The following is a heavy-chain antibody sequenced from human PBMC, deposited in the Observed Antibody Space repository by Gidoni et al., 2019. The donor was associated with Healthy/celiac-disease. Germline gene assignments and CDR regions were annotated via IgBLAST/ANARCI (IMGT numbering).Heavy chain of an antibody. CDR3: ARHRRDDFWSGYYINYYFDY. J-gene: IGHJ4*02. D-gene: IGHD3-3*01. V-gene: IGHV4-39*01. CDR2: IDYSGST. Sequence: QLQLPESGPGLVKPSSTLSLTCTVSGGSISSSSYYWGWIRQPTGKGLEWIGSIDYSGSTYYNPALKSRVTISVDTSKNQFSLKLSYVTAADTAVYYWARHRRDDFWSGYYINYYFDYWGQGTLVTVSS. CDR1: GGSISSSSYY.